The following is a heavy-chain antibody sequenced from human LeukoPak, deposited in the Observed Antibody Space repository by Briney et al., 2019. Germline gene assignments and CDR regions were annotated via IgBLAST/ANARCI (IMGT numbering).Heavy chain of an antibody. J-gene: IGHJ4*02. D-gene: IGHD6-19*01. V-gene: IGHV3-30*02. CDR1: GYTFNSYG. CDR3: GKGSSTSGCPDY. Sequence: GGSLRLSCAAPGYTFNSYGMHWVRQAPGKGLDWVAFIRCDGSIKHYADPVKGRFTISRDNSKNTLFLQMNGLRPEDTAVYYCGKGSSTSGCPDYWGQGTLVTVSS. CDR2: IRCDGSIK.